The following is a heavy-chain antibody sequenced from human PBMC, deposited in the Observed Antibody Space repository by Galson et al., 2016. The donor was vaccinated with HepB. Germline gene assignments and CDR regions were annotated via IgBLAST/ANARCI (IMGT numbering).Heavy chain of an antibody. CDR1: GYTFTDYY. J-gene: IGHJ2*01. V-gene: IGHV1-2*04. Sequence: SVKVSCKASGYTFTDYYMHWVRQAPGQGLEWMGWINPKSGDTNYAQKFLGWVTMTRDTSISTVYMELSSLRSDDPAVYYCARNVGGWYFDLWGRGTLVTVSS. CDR3: ARNVGGWYFDL. D-gene: IGHD1-26*01. CDR2: INPKSGDT.